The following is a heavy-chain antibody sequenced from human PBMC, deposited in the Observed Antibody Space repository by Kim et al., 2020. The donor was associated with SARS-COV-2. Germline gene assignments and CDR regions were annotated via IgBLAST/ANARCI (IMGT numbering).Heavy chain of an antibody. Sequence: VKGRFTISRDNSKNTLYRQMNSLRAEDTAVYYCAKNPKIVVVPAAPYGMDVWGQGTTVTVSS. V-gene: IGHV3-23*01. CDR3: AKNPKIVVVPAAPYGMDV. J-gene: IGHJ6*02. D-gene: IGHD2-2*01.